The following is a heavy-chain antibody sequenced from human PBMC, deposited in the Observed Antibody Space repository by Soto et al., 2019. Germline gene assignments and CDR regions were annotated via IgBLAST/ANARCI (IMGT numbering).Heavy chain of an antibody. CDR3: AREVAYCGGDCYAAQVAFDI. CDR1: GGSISSGGYY. J-gene: IGHJ3*02. V-gene: IGHV4-31*03. CDR2: IYYSGST. D-gene: IGHD2-21*02. Sequence: QVQLQESGPGLVKPSQTLSLTCTVSGGSISSGGYYWSWIRQHPGKGLEWIGYIYYSGSTYYNPSLKSRVTISVDTSKNQFSLKLSSVTAADTAVYYCAREVAYCGGDCYAAQVAFDIWGQGTMVTVSS.